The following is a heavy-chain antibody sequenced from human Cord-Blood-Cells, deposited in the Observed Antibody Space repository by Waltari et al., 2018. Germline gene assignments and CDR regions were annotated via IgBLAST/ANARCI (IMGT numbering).Heavy chain of an antibody. CDR1: GFTFSSMW. Sequence: EVQLVESGGGLVQPGGSPRLSCAASGFTFSSMWMSWVRQASGKGLEWVANIKQDGSEKYYVDSVKCRFTISRDNAKNSLYLQMNSLRAEDTAVYYCARVAPMVWGFPPPDYWGQGTLVTVSS. J-gene: IGHJ4*02. CDR2: IKQDGSEK. V-gene: IGHV3-7*01. D-gene: IGHD3-10*01. CDR3: ARVAPMVWGFPPPDY.